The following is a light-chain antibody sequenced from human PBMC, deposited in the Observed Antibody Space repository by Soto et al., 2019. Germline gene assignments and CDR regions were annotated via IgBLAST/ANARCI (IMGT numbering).Light chain of an antibody. J-gene: IGKJ4*01. CDR3: QQSYGSPLT. CDR1: QTIINY. Sequence: DIQMTQSPSSLSASVGDRATITCRASQTIINYLNWYQKKPGKAPKLLIYASSTLQGGVPSRISGSGSGTDFNLTISSLQPEDFATYFCQQSYGSPLTFGGGTKVEIK. V-gene: IGKV1-39*01. CDR2: ASS.